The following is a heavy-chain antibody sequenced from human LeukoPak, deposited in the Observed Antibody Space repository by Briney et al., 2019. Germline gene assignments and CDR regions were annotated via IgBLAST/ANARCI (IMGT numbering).Heavy chain of an antibody. Sequence: SVKVSCKASGGTFSSYAISWVRQAPGQGLEWMGGIIPIFGTANYAQKFQGRVTITADESTSTAYMELSSLRSEDTAVYYCARVRHGCSGGSCYATDGPGWFDPWGQGTLVTVSS. CDR3: ARVRHGCSGGSCYATDGPGWFDP. CDR1: GGTFSSYA. CDR2: IIPIFGTA. D-gene: IGHD2-15*01. V-gene: IGHV1-69*13. J-gene: IGHJ5*02.